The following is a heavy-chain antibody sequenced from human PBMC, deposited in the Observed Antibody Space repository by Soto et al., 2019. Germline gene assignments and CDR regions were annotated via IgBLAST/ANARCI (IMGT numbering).Heavy chain of an antibody. J-gene: IGHJ3*02. D-gene: IGHD6-6*01. Sequence: QVQLVQSGAEVKKPGASVKVSCKASGYTFTSYGISWVRQAPGQGLEWMGWISAYNGNTNYAQKLQGRVTMTTDTSTSTAYMELRSLSSDDTAGYYCASTPQYSSSSSAFDIWGQGTMVTVSS. CDR2: ISAYNGNT. CDR3: ASTPQYSSSSSAFDI. CDR1: GYTFTSYG. V-gene: IGHV1-18*04.